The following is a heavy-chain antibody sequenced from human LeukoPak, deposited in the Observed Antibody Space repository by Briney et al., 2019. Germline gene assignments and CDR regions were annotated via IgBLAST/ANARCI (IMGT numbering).Heavy chain of an antibody. CDR2: ISSSSSYI. J-gene: IGHJ4*02. D-gene: IGHD3-22*01. CDR3: ARGRYYYDSSGYPTPGY. Sequence: AGGSLRLSCAASGFTFSSYSMNWVRQAPGKGLEWVSSISSSSSYIYYADSVKGRFTISRDNAKNSLYLRMNSLRAEDTAVYYCARGRYYYDSSGYPTPGYWGQGTLVTVSS. V-gene: IGHV3-21*01. CDR1: GFTFSSYS.